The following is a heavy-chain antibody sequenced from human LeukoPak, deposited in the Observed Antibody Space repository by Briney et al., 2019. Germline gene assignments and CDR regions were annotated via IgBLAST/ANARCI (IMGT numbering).Heavy chain of an antibody. CDR3: ARDGSAYYHENTGFRGEFDS. J-gene: IGHJ4*02. CDR1: GFTFSSFT. CDR2: ISSRSDYI. Sequence: GGSLRLSCAASGFTFSSFTMNWDRQAPGKGLEWVSTISSRSDYIYYADSVKGRFTISRDNAKNSVYLQMNSLRAEAEAVYYCARDGSAYYHENTGFRGEFDSWGEGDLVIVSS. D-gene: IGHD3-22*01. V-gene: IGHV3-21*01.